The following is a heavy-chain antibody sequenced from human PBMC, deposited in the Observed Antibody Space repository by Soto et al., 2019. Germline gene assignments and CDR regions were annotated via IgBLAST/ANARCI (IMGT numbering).Heavy chain of an antibody. D-gene: IGHD5-18*01. CDR3: ARVTAARGYSYGFDH. V-gene: IGHV3-30-3*01. Sequence: QVQLVDSGGGVVQPGKSLRLSCAASGFTFSDYAMHWVRQAPGKGLEWVALISYDGSNKYYADSVKGRFTISRDISKNTLYLQMNSLRAEDTAVYYCARVTAARGYSYGFDHWGQGTLVTVPS. J-gene: IGHJ4*02. CDR1: GFTFSDYA. CDR2: ISYDGSNK.